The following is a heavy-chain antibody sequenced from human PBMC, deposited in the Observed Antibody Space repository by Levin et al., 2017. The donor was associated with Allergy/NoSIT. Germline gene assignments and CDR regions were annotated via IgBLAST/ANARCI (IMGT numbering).Heavy chain of an antibody. V-gene: IGHV4-39*07. CDR1: GGSFSRSNYY. D-gene: IGHD6-13*01. Sequence: SQTLSLTCTVSGGSFSRSNYYWGWIRQPPGRGLEWIGSISYSGSTYYSPSLKSRVTISVDTSKNQFSLKLSSVTAADTAVYYCARPPPAAAQMGGAFDIWGQGTMVTVSS. CDR3: ARPPPAAAQMGGAFDI. CDR2: ISYSGST. J-gene: IGHJ3*02.